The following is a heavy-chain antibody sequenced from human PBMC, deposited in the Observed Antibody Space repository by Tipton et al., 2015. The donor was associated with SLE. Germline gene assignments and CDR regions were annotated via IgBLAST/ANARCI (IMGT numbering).Heavy chain of an antibody. Sequence: RSLRLSCAASGFTFSSYGMHWVRQAPGKGLEWVAVIWYDGSNKYYADSVKGRFTISRDNSKNTLYLQMNSLRAEDTAVYYCARAATTANYFDYWGQGTLVTVSS. CDR3: ARAATTANYFDY. CDR1: GFTFSSYG. CDR2: IWYDGSNK. J-gene: IGHJ4*02. V-gene: IGHV3-33*01. D-gene: IGHD4-17*01.